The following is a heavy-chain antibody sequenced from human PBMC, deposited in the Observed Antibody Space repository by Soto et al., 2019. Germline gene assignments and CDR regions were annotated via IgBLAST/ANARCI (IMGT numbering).Heavy chain of an antibody. Sequence: GSLRLSCAASGFTFSSYAMHWVRQAPGKGLEWVAVISYDGSNKYYADSVKGRFTISRDNSKNTLYLQMSSLRAEDTAVYYCARGGDGYNLDYWGQGTLVTVSS. CDR3: ARGGDGYNLDY. D-gene: IGHD5-12*01. CDR1: GFTFSSYA. J-gene: IGHJ4*02. V-gene: IGHV3-30-3*01. CDR2: ISYDGSNK.